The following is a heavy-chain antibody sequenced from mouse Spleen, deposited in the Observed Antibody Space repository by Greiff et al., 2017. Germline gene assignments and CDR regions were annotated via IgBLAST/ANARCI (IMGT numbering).Heavy chain of an antibody. CDR3: ARGTGYFDY. CDR2: IDPSDSET. V-gene: IGHV1-52*01. J-gene: IGHJ2*01. D-gene: IGHD4-1*01. Sequence: QVQLKESGAELVRPGSSVKLSCKASGYTFTSYWMHWVKQRPIQGLEWIGNIDPSDSETHYNQKFKDKATLTVDKSSSTAYMQLSSLTSEDSAVYYCARGTGYFDYWGQGTTLTVSS. CDR1: GYTFTSYW.